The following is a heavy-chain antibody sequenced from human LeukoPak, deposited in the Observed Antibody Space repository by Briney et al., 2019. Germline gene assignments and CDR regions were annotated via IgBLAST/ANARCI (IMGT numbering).Heavy chain of an antibody. CDR3: ASAGTTWGSDWYFDL. Sequence: SVKVSCKASGGTFSSYAISWVRQAPGQGLEWMGGIIPIFGRTNYGQKFQGRVTITADESTPTAYMELSSLRSEDTAVYYCASAGTTWGSDWYFDLWGRGTLVTVSS. CDR1: GGTFSSYA. D-gene: IGHD1-7*01. V-gene: IGHV1-69*01. CDR2: IIPIFGRT. J-gene: IGHJ2*01.